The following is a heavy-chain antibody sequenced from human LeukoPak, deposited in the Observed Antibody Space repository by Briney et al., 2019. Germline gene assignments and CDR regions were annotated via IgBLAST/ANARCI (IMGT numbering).Heavy chain of an antibody. J-gene: IGHJ5*02. CDR1: GYTFTSYA. CDR3: AREVDIVVVVRADNWFDP. D-gene: IGHD2-15*01. Sequence: GASVKVSCKASGYTFTSYAMNWVRQAPGQGLEWMGWINTNTGNPTYAQGFTGRFVFSLDTSVSTAYLQISSLKAEDTAVYYCAREVDIVVVVRADNWFDPWGQGTLVTVSS. V-gene: IGHV7-4-1*02. CDR2: INTNTGNP.